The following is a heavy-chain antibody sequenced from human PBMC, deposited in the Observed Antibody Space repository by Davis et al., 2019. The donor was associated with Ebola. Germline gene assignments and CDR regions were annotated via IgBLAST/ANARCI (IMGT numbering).Heavy chain of an antibody. CDR1: GFTFSNYW. V-gene: IGHV5-51*01. Sequence: PGGSLRLSCKGSGFTFSNYWIGWVRQMPGKGLEWMGIIYPGDSDTRYSPSFEGQVSISADKSISTAYLQWSSLKASDTAMYYCVRQGYTFGNYYFDSWGQGTLVTVSS. CDR3: VRQGYTFGNYYFDS. J-gene: IGHJ4*02. D-gene: IGHD5-18*01. CDR2: IYPGDSDT.